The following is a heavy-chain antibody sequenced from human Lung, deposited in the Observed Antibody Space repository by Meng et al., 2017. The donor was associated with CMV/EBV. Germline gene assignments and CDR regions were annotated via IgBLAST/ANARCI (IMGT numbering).Heavy chain of an antibody. D-gene: IGHD2-15*01. J-gene: IGHJ6*02. CDR1: GYSFTSYW. V-gene: IGHV5-51*01. CDR2: IYPGDSDT. CDR3: ARHGGSTIYYYYGMDV. Sequence: GGSXRLXCKGSGYSFTSYWIGWVRQMPGKGLEWMGIIYPGDSDTRYSPSFQGQVTISADKSISTAYLQWSSLKASDTAMYYCARHGGSTIYYYYGMDVWGQGTXVTVSS.